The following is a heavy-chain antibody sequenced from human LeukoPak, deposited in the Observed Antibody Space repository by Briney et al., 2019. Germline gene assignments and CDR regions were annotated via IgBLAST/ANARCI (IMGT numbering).Heavy chain of an antibody. CDR3: ARDRGYYDSSGYLAY. CDR1: GGSISSYY. J-gene: IGHJ4*02. Sequence: SETLSLTCTVSGGSISSYYLSWIRQPPGKGLEWIGYIYYSGSTNYNPSLKSRVTISVDTSKNQFSLKLSSVTAADTAVYYCARDRGYYDSSGYLAYWGQGTLVTVSS. V-gene: IGHV4-59*01. D-gene: IGHD3-22*01. CDR2: IYYSGST.